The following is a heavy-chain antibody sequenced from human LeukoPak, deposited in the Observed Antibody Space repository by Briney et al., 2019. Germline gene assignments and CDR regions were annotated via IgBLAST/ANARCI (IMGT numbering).Heavy chain of an antibody. Sequence: PGGSLRLSCAASGFTFSDYYMSWIRQAPGKGLEWVSYISNSGSTIYYADSVKGRFTISRDNAKNSLYLQMNSLRAEDTAVYYCARDFLSPSANWNDEYYFDYWGQGTLVTVSS. V-gene: IGHV3-11*01. D-gene: IGHD1-20*01. J-gene: IGHJ4*02. CDR1: GFTFSDYY. CDR2: ISNSGSTI. CDR3: ARDFLSPSANWNDEYYFDY.